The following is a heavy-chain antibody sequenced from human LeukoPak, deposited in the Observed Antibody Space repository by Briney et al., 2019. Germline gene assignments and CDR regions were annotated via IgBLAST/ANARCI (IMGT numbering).Heavy chain of an antibody. V-gene: IGHV3-66*02. CDR2: IYSGGST. J-gene: IGHJ4*02. CDR3: AGRRVLDASFDY. CDR1: GFTVSSNY. D-gene: IGHD3-16*01. Sequence: GGSLRLSCAASGFTVSSNYMSWVRQAPGKGLEWVSVIYSGGSTYYADSVKGRFTISRDNSKNTLYLQMNRLRAEDTAVYYCAGRRVLDASFDYWGQGTLVTVSS.